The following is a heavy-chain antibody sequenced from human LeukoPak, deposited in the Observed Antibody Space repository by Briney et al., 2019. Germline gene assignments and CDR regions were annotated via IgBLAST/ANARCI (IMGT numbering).Heavy chain of an antibody. V-gene: IGHV3-21*01. CDR2: ISSSSSYI. D-gene: IGHD3-16*01. Sequence: PGGSLRLSCAASGFTFSSYTMNWVHQAPGKGLEWVSSISSSSSYIFYVDSVKGRFTISRDNAKNSLYLQMNSLRAEDTAVYYCARDLNPVSMITFGGDDYGMDVWGQGTTVTVSS. CDR3: ARDLNPVSMITFGGDDYGMDV. J-gene: IGHJ6*02. CDR1: GFTFSSYT.